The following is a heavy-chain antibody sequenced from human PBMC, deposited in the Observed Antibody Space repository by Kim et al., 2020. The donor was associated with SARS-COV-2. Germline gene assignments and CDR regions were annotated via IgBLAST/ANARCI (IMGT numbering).Heavy chain of an antibody. D-gene: IGHD4-4*01. CDR3: ARVTTITAPFYDY. Sequence: YADSVQCRFTRSREKAKNALNLDMNSLRDEDTALYYCARVTTITAPFYDYWGRGTLVTVSS. V-gene: IGHV3-23*01. J-gene: IGHJ4*02.